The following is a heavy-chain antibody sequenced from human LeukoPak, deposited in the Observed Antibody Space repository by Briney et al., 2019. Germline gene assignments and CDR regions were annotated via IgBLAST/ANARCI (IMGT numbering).Heavy chain of an antibody. Sequence: SETLSLTCTVSGGSISSYYWSWIRQPPGKGLEWIGYIYYSGSTNYNPSLKSRVTISVDTSKNQFSLKLSSVTAADTAVYYCARDWGSYFYGSGRVVADQTFDWFDPWGQGTLVTVSS. CDR2: IYYSGST. CDR3: ARDWGSYFYGSGRVVADQTFDWFDP. V-gene: IGHV4-59*01. D-gene: IGHD3-10*01. CDR1: GGSISSYY. J-gene: IGHJ5*02.